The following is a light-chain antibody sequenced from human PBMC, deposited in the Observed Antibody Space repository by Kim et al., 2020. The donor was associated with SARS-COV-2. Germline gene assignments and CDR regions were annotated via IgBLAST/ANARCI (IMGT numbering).Light chain of an antibody. CDR3: QQYYSYPYT. Sequence: SAPVGDRVTMTGRARQDISSYLAWFQQRPGKAPKSLIGAASSLQSGVPSRFSGRGSGTVFTLTISSLQPEDFATYHCQQYYSYPYTFGQGTKLEI. CDR2: AAS. CDR1: QDISSY. V-gene: IGKV1-16*01. J-gene: IGKJ2*01.